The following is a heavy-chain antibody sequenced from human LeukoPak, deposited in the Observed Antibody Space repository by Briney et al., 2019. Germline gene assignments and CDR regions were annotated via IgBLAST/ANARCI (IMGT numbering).Heavy chain of an antibody. CDR2: IYYSGST. Sequence: PSETLSLTCTVSGGSISSYYWSWIRRPPGKGLEWIGYIYYSGSTNYSPSLKSRVTISVDTSKNQFSLKLSSVTAADTAVYYCARDRAFSGLANWGQGTLVTVSS. V-gene: IGHV4-59*01. CDR3: ARDRAFSGLAN. J-gene: IGHJ4*01. CDR1: GGSISSYY.